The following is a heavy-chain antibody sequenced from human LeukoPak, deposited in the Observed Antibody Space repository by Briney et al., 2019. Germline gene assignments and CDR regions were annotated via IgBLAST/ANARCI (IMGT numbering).Heavy chain of an antibody. V-gene: IGHV3-21*01. Sequence: GGSLRLSCAASGFTFSSYSMNWVRQAPGKGLEWVSSISSSSSYIYYADSVKGRFTISRDNSKNTLYLQMNSLRAEDTAVYYCAGDWNDYFDYWGQGTLVTVSS. CDR2: ISSSSSYI. D-gene: IGHD1-1*01. CDR1: GFTFSSYS. J-gene: IGHJ4*02. CDR3: AGDWNDYFDY.